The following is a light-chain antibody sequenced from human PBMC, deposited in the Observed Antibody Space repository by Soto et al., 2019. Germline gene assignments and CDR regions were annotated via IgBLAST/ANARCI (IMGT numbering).Light chain of an antibody. CDR1: QSVSSY. CDR3: QQRSNWPPT. Sequence: EIVLTHSPATLSLSPCERATLSCRASQSVSSYLAWYQQKPGQAPRLLIYDASNRATGIPARFSGSGSGTDFTLTISSLEPEDFAVYYCQQRSNWPPTFGGGTKVDIK. V-gene: IGKV3-11*01. J-gene: IGKJ4*01. CDR2: DAS.